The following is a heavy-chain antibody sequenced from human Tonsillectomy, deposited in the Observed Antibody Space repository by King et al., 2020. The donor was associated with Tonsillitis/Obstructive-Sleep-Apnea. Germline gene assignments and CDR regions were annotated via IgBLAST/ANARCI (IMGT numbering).Heavy chain of an antibody. V-gene: IGHV3-66*01. D-gene: IGHD5-12*01. CDR3: AREGGGLRRYFDY. CDR2: IYRGGST. J-gene: IGHJ4*02. CDR1: GFTVGSNY. Sequence: VQLVESGGGLVQPGVSLRLSCAASGFTVGSNYMSWVRQAPGKGLEWVSVIYRGGSTYYTDSVRGRFSISRDNSKNIVYLQMNSLRAEDSAVYYCAREGGGLRRYFDYWGQGPLVTVSS.